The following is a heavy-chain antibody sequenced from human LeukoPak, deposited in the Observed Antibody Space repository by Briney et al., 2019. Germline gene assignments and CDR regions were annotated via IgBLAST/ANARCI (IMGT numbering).Heavy chain of an antibody. CDR2: IYYSGST. Sequence: PSETLSLTCTVSGGSISSSSYYWGWIRQPPGKGLEWIGSIYYSGSTYYNPSLKSRVTISVDTSKNQFSLKLSSVTAADTAVYYCARQGPSGYGSGSLYNWFDPWGQGTLVTVSS. D-gene: IGHD3-10*01. V-gene: IGHV4-39*01. J-gene: IGHJ5*02. CDR3: ARQGPSGYGSGSLYNWFDP. CDR1: GGSISSSSYY.